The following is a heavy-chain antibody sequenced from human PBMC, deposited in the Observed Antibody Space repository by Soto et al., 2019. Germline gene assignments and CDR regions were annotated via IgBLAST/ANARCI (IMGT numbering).Heavy chain of an antibody. Sequence: QVQLQESGPGLVRPSQTLSLTCTVSGGSISSGDYYWSWIRQHPGKGLEWIGYIYDSGSTYYNPSPKSRVTISGDRSKNQISLRLSSVTAADTAVYYCARAPPGGVAAAGTLYWGQGTLVTVSS. CDR3: ARAPPGGVAAAGTLY. CDR2: IYDSGST. V-gene: IGHV4-31*03. CDR1: GGSISSGDYY. D-gene: IGHD6-13*01. J-gene: IGHJ4*02.